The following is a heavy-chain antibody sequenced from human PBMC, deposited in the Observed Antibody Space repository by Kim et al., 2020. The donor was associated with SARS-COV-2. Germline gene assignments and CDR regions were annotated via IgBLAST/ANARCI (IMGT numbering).Heavy chain of an antibody. CDR2: IWYDGSNK. D-gene: IGHD5-18*01. CDR1: GFTFSSYG. J-gene: IGHJ5*02. V-gene: IGHV3-33*01. CDR3: ARARLFDTAMVTVPRVHSWFDP. Sequence: GGSLRLSCAASGFTFSSYGMHWVRQAPGKGLEWVAVIWYDGSNKYYADSVKGRFTISRDNSKNTLYLQMNSLRAEDTAVYYCARARLFDTAMVTVPRVHSWFDPWGQGTLVTVSS.